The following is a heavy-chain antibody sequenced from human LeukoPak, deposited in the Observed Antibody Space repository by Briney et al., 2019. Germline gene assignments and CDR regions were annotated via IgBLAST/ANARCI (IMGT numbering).Heavy chain of an antibody. D-gene: IGHD5-24*01. Sequence: GGSLRLSCAASGFTFSSYAMHWVRQAPGKGLEWVAVVSYDGSNKYYADSVKGRFTISRDNSKNTLYLQMNSLRAEDTAVYYCARGAGYNYPYYFDYWGQGTLVTVSS. CDR3: ARGAGYNYPYYFDY. CDR2: VSYDGSNK. V-gene: IGHV3-30*14. CDR1: GFTFSSYA. J-gene: IGHJ4*02.